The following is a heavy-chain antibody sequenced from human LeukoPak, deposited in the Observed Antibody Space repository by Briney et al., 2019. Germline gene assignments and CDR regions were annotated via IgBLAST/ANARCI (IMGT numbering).Heavy chain of an antibody. Sequence: PSETLSLTCTVSGGSISTYYWSWIRQPPGKGLEWIGYSYYSGSTNYNPSLKSRVTISVKTSKNQFSLKLRSVTAADTAVYYCARVTGYTIEDYFDYWGQGTLVTVSS. V-gene: IGHV4-59*01. D-gene: IGHD3-9*01. J-gene: IGHJ4*02. CDR2: SYYSGST. CDR3: ARVTGYTIEDYFDY. CDR1: GGSISTYY.